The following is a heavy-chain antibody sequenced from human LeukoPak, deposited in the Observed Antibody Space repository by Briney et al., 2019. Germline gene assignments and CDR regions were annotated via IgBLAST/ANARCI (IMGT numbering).Heavy chain of an antibody. CDR3: ARAPGIQLWFPFDY. Sequence: SVKVSCKASGGTFSSYAISWVRQAPGQGLEWMGGIIPIFGTANYAQKFQGRVTITADESTSTAYVELSSLRSEDTAVYYCARAPGIQLWFPFDYWGQGTLVTVSS. CDR2: IIPIFGTA. J-gene: IGHJ4*02. D-gene: IGHD5-18*01. CDR1: GGTFSSYA. V-gene: IGHV1-69*13.